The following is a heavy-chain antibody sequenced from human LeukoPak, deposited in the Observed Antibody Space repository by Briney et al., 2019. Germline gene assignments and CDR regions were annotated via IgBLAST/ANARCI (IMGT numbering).Heavy chain of an antibody. V-gene: IGHV3-48*04. D-gene: IGHD6-19*01. CDR1: GFTFSSYS. Sequence: GGSLRLSCAASGFTFSSYSMNWVRQAPGKGLEWVSYISSSGSTIYYADSVKGRFTISRDNAKNSLYLQMNSLRAEDTAVYYCARERIAVAGRLLDYWGQGTLVTVSS. CDR3: ARERIAVAGRLLDY. J-gene: IGHJ4*02. CDR2: ISSSGSTI.